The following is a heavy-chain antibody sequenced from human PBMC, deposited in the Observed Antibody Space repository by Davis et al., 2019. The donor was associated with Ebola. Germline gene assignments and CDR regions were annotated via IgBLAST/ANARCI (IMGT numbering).Heavy chain of an antibody. CDR1: GYTFTNYY. CDR2: INPNDGRT. Sequence: ASVKVSCKASGYTFTNYYMHWVRQAPGQGLEWMGMINPNDGRTIYAQKFQGRVTVTRDTSTSTVYMELSSLRSEDTAVYYCARARSGGSNVYYGRAFDIWGQGTMVTVSS. D-gene: IGHD3-16*01. J-gene: IGHJ3*02. CDR3: ARARSGGSNVYYGRAFDI. V-gene: IGHV1-46*01.